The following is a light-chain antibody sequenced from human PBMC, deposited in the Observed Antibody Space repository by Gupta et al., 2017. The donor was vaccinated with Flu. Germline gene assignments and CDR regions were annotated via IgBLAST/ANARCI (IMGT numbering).Light chain of an antibody. CDR3: QAWDSGTCG. Sequence: SYELTQPPSVSVSPGQTARVTCSGDKLGDKYVCWYQQKPGQSPVLVIYQDTKRPSGIPERFSGSNSGNTATLTISGTQAMDEADYYCQAWDSGTCGFGGGTKLTVL. CDR2: QDT. CDR1: KLGDKY. V-gene: IGLV3-1*01. J-gene: IGLJ2*01.